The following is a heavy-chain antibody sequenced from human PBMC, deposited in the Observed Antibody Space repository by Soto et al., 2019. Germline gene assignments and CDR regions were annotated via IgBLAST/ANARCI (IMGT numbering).Heavy chain of an antibody. CDR1: GFTFSDYY. Sequence: KPGGSLRLSCTASGFTFSDYYISWIRQAPGKGLEWVSYISGRSTYTNFADSVRGRFTISRDNAKQSVYLQMDSLRAEDTAIYFCARHFCRNGLCHKRAAYYFDYWGQGTLVTVSS. CDR3: ARHFCRNGLCHKRAAYYFDY. V-gene: IGHV3-11*06. J-gene: IGHJ4*02. D-gene: IGHD2-8*01. CDR2: ISGRSTYT.